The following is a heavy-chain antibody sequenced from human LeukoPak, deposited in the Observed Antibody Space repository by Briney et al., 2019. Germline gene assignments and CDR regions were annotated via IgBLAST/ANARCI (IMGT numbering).Heavy chain of an antibody. J-gene: IGHJ5*02. CDR1: GGSISSSSYY. V-gene: IGHV4-39*07. CDR2: IYYSGST. CDR3: ARVVLIVVVTIPSPCWFDP. D-gene: IGHD3-22*01. Sequence: SETLSLTCTVSGGSISSSSYYWGWIRQPPGKGLEWIGSIYYSGSTYYNPSLKSRVTISVDTSKNQFSLKLSSVTAADTAVYYCARVVLIVVVTIPSPCWFDPWGQGTLVTVSS.